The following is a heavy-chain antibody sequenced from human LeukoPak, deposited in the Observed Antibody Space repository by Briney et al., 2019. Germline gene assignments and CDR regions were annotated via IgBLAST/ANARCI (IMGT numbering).Heavy chain of an antibody. CDR2: IIPIFGTA. CDR1: GGTFSSYA. CDR3: ARGVDGITMVREFDP. J-gene: IGHJ5*02. Sequence: ASVKVSCKASGGTFSSYAISWVRQAPGQGLEWMGGIIPIFGTANYAQKFQGRVTITTDGSTSTAYMELSSLRSEDTAVYYCARGVDGITMVREFDPWGQGTLVTVSS. D-gene: IGHD3-10*01. V-gene: IGHV1-69*05.